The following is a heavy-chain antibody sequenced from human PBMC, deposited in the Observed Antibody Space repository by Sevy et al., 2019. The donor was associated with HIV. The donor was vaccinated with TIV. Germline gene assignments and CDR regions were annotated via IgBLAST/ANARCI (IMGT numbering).Heavy chain of an antibody. Sequence: GGSLRLSCAASGFSFSKYWMSWVRQAPGKGLEWVANIKEDGSQKNYLESVKGRFTISRDNAKNLLYLQMNNLRADDTAAYYCARDPDILSGYPSHYFDYWGQGTLVTVSS. D-gene: IGHD3-9*01. CDR2: IKEDGSQK. V-gene: IGHV3-7*01. J-gene: IGHJ4*02. CDR1: GFSFSKYW. CDR3: ARDPDILSGYPSHYFDY.